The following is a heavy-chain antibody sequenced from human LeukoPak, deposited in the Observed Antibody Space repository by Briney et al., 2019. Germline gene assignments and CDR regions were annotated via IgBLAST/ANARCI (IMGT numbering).Heavy chain of an antibody. CDR2: ISPASKTI. D-gene: IGHD4-11*01. CDR1: GFTFSTYG. V-gene: IGHV3-48*04. J-gene: IGHJ4*02. CDR3: ARDPYYSNHLDF. Sequence: PGGSLRLSCAASGFTFSTYGMHWVRQAPGKGLEWVAYISPASKTIKYAASVKGRFIISRDNAKKSLYLQMKSLRAEDTAVYYCARDPYYSNHLDFLGQGTLVTVSS.